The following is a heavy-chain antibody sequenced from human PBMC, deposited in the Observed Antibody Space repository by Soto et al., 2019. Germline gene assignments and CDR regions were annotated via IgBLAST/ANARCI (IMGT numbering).Heavy chain of an antibody. CDR2: INVGNGNT. CDR3: ATNYNLYYYYYGMDV. Sequence: ASVKVSCKASGYKFSSYAIQWVRQAPGQRLEWMGWINVGNGNTKYSQKFQDRVTIIRDTSADTAYMEVSSLRSEDTAVYYCATNYNLYYYYYGMDVWGQGTTVTVSS. V-gene: IGHV1-3*01. CDR1: GYKFSSYA. J-gene: IGHJ6*02. D-gene: IGHD1-1*01.